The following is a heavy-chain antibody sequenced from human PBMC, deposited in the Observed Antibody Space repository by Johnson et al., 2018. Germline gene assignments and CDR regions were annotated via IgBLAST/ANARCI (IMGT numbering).Heavy chain of an antibody. V-gene: IGHV3-9*01. CDR3: AKDQYSSSPQNYYGMDV. Sequence: VQLVQSGGGVVRPGGSXRLSCAASGFTFSDSALHWVRQPPGKGLEWVSGFSWNSGTIASADSVQGRFPISRDNAKNSLYLQMNSLRAEDTALYYCAKDQYSSSPQNYYGMDVWGQGTTVTVSS. J-gene: IGHJ6*02. CDR1: GFTFSDSA. D-gene: IGHD6-6*01. CDR2: FSWNSGTI.